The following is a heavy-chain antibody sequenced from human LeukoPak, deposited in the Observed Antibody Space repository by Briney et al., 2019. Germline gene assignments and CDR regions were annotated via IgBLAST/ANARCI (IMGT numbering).Heavy chain of an antibody. J-gene: IGHJ4*02. CDR2: ISWNSGSI. CDR1: GFTFDDYA. D-gene: IGHD5-18*01. Sequence: GGSLRLSCAASGFTFDDYAMHWVRQAPGKGLEWVSGISWNSGSIGYADSVKGRFTISRDNAKNSLYLQMNSLRAEDTALYYCAKSAGHSYGPDYWGQGTLVTVSS. CDR3: AKSAGHSYGPDY. V-gene: IGHV3-9*01.